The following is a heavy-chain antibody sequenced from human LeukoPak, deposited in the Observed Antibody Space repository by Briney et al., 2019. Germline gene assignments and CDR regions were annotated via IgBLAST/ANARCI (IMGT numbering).Heavy chain of an antibody. CDR3: ARDAANTGWDPTSFLDY. J-gene: IGHJ4*02. CDR1: AYTFTAQH. CDR2: INPKSGGA. V-gene: IGHV1-2*02. Sequence: GASLKVSCKAVAYTFTAQHLLWVGRAPGQGLEWMGWINPKSGGANSAQKFLGRVSMTRDTSISTVCMDLTSLRSDDTAVYFCARDAANTGWDPTSFLDYWGQGTLITVSS. D-gene: IGHD2-15*01.